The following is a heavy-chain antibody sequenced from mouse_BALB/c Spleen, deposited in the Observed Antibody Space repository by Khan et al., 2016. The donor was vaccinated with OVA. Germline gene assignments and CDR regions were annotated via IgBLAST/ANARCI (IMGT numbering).Heavy chain of an antibody. J-gene: IGHJ2*01. CDR2: ISTYSGNT. V-gene: IGHV1S137*01. D-gene: IGHD2-3*01. CDR3: ARPAYDGYYDY. CDR1: GYTFTDYA. Sequence: QVQLKQSGPELVRPGVSVKISCKGSGYTFTDYAMYWVKQSHAKSLEWIGLISTYSGNTNYNQKFKGKATMTVDTSSSTAYMELARLTSEDSAIYYSARPAYDGYYDYWGQGTTLTVSS.